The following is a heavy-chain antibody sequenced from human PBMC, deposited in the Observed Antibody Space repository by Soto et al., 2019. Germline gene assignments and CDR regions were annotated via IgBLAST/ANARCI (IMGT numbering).Heavy chain of an antibody. CDR2: ISSSSSYI. D-gene: IGHD4-17*01. V-gene: IGHV3-21*01. J-gene: IGHJ4*02. CDR3: ARELPHYGDCLDY. CDR1: GFTFSSYS. Sequence: EVQLVESGGGLVKPGGSLRLSCAASGFTFSSYSMNWVRQAPGKGLEWVSSISSSSSYIYYADSVKGRFTISRDNAKNSLYLQMNSLRAEDTAVYYCARELPHYGDCLDYWGQGTLVTVSS.